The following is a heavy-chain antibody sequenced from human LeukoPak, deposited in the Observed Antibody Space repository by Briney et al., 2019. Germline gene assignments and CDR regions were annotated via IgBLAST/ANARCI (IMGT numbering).Heavy chain of an antibody. Sequence: SETLSLICTVSGDSITSYYWSWIRQPAGKALEWIGRISSGGTTKYNPSLSSRVTMSVDTSKNQFSLKFNSVTAADTAVYYCARGGYYCSSASCYAWFDPWGKGTLVTVSS. CDR1: GDSITSYY. CDR2: ISSGGTT. J-gene: IGHJ5*02. D-gene: IGHD2-2*01. CDR3: ARGGYYCSSASCYAWFDP. V-gene: IGHV4-4*07.